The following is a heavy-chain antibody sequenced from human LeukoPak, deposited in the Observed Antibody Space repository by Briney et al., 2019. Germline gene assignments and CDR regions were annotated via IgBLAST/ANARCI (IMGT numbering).Heavy chain of an antibody. V-gene: IGHV2-70*11. J-gene: IGHJ6*03. CDR2: IDWDDDK. Sequence: SGPALVEPTQTLTLTCTFSGFSLLTSGVSVTWIRQPPGRALEWLARIDWDDDKYYNTSLEARLTISKGTSKNQVILTVTDMDPVDSATYYCARMYFGDYKDMDVWGKGTTVIVSS. CDR3: ARMYFGDYKDMDV. D-gene: IGHD3-10*01. CDR1: GFSLLTSGVS.